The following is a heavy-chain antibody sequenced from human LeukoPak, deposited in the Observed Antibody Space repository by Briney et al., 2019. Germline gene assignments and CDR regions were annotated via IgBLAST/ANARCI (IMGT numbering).Heavy chain of an antibody. CDR1: DDSVKSRSYY. D-gene: IGHD5-18*01. Sequence: SETLSLTCTVSDDSVKSRSYYWGWIRQPPGEGRVWIGSIYYSGSIYHNPSLKSRVTISIDTSKNQFFLNLRSVTAADTAVYYCAAAMGPFDYWGQGTLVTVSS. J-gene: IGHJ4*02. CDR2: IYYSGSI. CDR3: AAAMGPFDY. V-gene: IGHV4-39*07.